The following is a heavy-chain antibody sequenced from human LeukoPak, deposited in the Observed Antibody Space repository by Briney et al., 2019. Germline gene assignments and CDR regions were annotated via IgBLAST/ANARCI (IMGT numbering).Heavy chain of an antibody. D-gene: IGHD4-17*01. CDR1: GFTFDDYA. J-gene: IGHJ1*01. Sequence: GGSLRLSCAASGFTFDDYAMHWVRQAPGKGLEWVSLISGDGGSTHYADSVKGRFTISRDNSKNSLYLQMNSLRTEDTALYHCAKDIAGDYTQHWGQGTLVTVSS. CDR3: AKDIAGDYTQH. V-gene: IGHV3-43*02. CDR2: ISGDGGST.